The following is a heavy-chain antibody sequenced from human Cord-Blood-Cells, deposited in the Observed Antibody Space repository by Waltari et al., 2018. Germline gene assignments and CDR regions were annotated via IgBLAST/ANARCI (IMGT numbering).Heavy chain of an antibody. CDR1: GGTFSSYA. CDR2: IIPIFGTA. CDR3: ARVVPAAMVDYYYGMDV. V-gene: IGHV1-69*01. Sequence: QVQLVQSGAEVKKPGSSVKVSCKASGGTFSSYAISWVRQAPGQGLEWMGGIIPIFGTANYAQKFQGRVTITADESTSTAYMELSSLRSEDTAVYYCARVVPAAMVDYYYGMDVWGQGTTVTVSS. J-gene: IGHJ6*02. D-gene: IGHD2-2*01.